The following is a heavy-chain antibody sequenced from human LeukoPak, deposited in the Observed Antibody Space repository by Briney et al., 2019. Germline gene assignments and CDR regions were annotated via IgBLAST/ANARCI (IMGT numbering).Heavy chain of an antibody. D-gene: IGHD2-8*01. Sequence: GGSLRLSCAASRFTFSSYGMHWVRQAPGKGLEWVAYIQYDGSNAQYADSVKGRFSISRDSSKNILYLQMNSLRAEDAAVYYCAKDRCSNGVGCYYYYMDVWGKGTTVTISS. CDR3: AKDRCSNGVGCYYYYMDV. J-gene: IGHJ6*03. CDR2: IQYDGSNA. V-gene: IGHV3-30*02. CDR1: RFTFSSYG.